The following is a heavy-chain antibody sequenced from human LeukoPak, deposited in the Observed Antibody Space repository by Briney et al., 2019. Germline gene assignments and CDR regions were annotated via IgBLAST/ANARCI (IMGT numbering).Heavy chain of an antibody. CDR1: GITFSTYS. CDR3: AGDTHPLIDY. Sequence: PGGSLRLSCAVSGITFSTYSMKWGRQAPGKGVEWVSSISSSSSHIFYADSLKGRFTISRDNAKNSLYLQMNSLRADDTAVYYCAGDTHPLIDYWGQGTLVTVSS. V-gene: IGHV3-21*01. CDR2: ISSSSSHI. J-gene: IGHJ4*02.